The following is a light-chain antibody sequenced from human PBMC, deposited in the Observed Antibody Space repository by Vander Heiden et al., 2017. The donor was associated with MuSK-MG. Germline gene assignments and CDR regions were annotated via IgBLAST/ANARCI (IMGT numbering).Light chain of an antibody. CDR1: KLGDKY. V-gene: IGLV3-1*01. CDR3: QAWDSSTIWV. Sequence: SSELTQPLSVSVSHGPTASSTCSGDKLGDKYAGWYQQKPGESPVLVIYQDSKRPAGIPERFCGSNSGNRASLTISGTQAMDEADYYCQAWDSSTIWVFGTGTKVTVL. J-gene: IGLJ1*01. CDR2: QDS.